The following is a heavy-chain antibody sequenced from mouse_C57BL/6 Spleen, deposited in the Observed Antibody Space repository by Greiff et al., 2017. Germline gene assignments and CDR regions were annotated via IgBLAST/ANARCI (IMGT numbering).Heavy chain of an antibody. V-gene: IGHV1-15*01. CDR2: IDPETGGT. Sequence: QVQLQQSGAELVRPGASVTLSCKASGYTFTDYEMHWVKQTPVHGLEWIGAIDPETGGTAYNQKFKGKAILTADKSSSTAYMELRSLTSEDSAVYYCTRRDSNYSAWFAYWGQGTLVTVSA. J-gene: IGHJ3*01. CDR1: GYTFTDYE. D-gene: IGHD2-5*01. CDR3: TRRDSNYSAWFAY.